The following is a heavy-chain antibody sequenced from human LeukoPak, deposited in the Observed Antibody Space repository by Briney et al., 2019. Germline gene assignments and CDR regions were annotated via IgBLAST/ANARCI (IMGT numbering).Heavy chain of an antibody. V-gene: IGHV4-59*11. J-gene: IGHJ5*02. CDR2: IYYSGST. CDR1: GGSISSHY. Sequence: PSQTLSLTCTVSGGSISSHYWSWIRQPPGKGLEWIGYIYYSGSTNYNASLKSRVTISVDTSKNQFSLKLSSVTAADTAVYYCARAPFLVGAPGWFDPWGQGTLVTVSS. CDR3: ARAPFLVGAPGWFDP. D-gene: IGHD1-26*01.